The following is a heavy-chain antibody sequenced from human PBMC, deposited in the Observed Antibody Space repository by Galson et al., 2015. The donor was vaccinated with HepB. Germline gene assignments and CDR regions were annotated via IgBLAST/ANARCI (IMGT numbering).Heavy chain of an antibody. CDR1: GGTFRSYA. J-gene: IGHJ6*03. CDR3: ARDKNPTTVLRGVIENNFYYMDV. CDR2: FIPMFGTA. D-gene: IGHD3-10*01. V-gene: IGHV1-69*13. Sequence: SVKVSCKASGGTFRSYAISWVRQAPGQGLEWMGGFIPMFGTANYAQKFQGRVTINADESTSTACMEVSSLSSEDTAVYYCARDKNPTTVLRGVIENNFYYMDVWGKGTTVNVSS.